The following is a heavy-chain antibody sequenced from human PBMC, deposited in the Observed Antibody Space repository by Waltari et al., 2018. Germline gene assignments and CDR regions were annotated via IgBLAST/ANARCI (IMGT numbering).Heavy chain of an antibody. CDR2: IKQDEREK. V-gene: IGHV3-7*01. CDR3: ARSRLGIRSKANY. CDR1: GFPLSRYW. J-gene: IGHJ4*02. D-gene: IGHD2-15*01. Sequence: VQLVESGGGLVQPGGSLRLSCAASGFPLSRYWMAWVRQAPGKVLEWVANIKQDEREKYHVDCEKGRYTISGDKAKNSRELQSNSLRAEDTAVYYWARSRLGIRSKANYWGQGTLVTGSS.